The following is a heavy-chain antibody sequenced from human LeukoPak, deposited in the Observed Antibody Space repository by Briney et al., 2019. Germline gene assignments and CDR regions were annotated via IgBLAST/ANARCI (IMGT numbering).Heavy chain of an antibody. CDR1: GGTFSSYA. D-gene: IGHD1-7*01. J-gene: IGHJ4*02. CDR3: ARLIMGSLNYGEGYYFGY. CDR2: IIPIFGTA. V-gene: IGHV1-69*13. Sequence: SVKASCKASGGTFSSYAISWVRQAPGQGLEWMGGIIPIFGTANYAQKFQGRVTITADESTSTAYMELSSLRSEDTAVYYCARLIMGSLNYGEGYYFGYWGQGTLVTVSS.